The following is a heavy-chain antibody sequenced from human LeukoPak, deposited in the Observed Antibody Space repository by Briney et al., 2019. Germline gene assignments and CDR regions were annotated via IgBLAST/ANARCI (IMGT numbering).Heavy chain of an antibody. CDR3: ARDPLQDFWSGYYGYGMDV. J-gene: IGHJ6*02. CDR1: GGSISSYY. Sequence: PSETLSLTCTVSGGSISSYYWSWIRQPAGKGLEWIGRIYTSGSTNYNPSLKSRVTMSVDTSKNQFSLKLRSVTAADTAVYYCARDPLQDFWSGYYGYGMDVWGQGTTVTVSS. D-gene: IGHD3-3*01. CDR2: IYTSGST. V-gene: IGHV4-4*07.